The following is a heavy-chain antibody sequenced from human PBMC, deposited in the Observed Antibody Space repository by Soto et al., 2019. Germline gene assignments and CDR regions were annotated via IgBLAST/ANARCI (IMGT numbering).Heavy chain of an antibody. V-gene: IGHV6-1*01. D-gene: IGHD3-9*01. CDR1: GDSVSSNSAA. CDR3: ARVRHDILTGQYYYYYGMDV. CDR2: TYYRSKWYN. J-gene: IGHJ6*02. Sequence: TCAISGDSVSSNSAAWNWIRQSPSRGLEWLGRTYYRSKWYNDYAVSVKSRITINPDTSKNQFSLQLNSVTPEDTAVYYCARVRHDILTGQYYYYYGMDVWGQGTTVTVSS.